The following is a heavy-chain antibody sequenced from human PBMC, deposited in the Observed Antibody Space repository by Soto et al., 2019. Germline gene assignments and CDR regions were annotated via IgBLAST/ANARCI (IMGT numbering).Heavy chain of an antibody. J-gene: IGHJ4*02. V-gene: IGHV1-18*01. Sequence: ASVKVSCKASGYTFTSYGISWVRQAPGQGLEWMGWISAYNGNTNYAQKLQGRVTMTTDTSTSTAYMELRSLRSDDTAVYYCATAGLSRSYYATDYWGQGTLVTVSS. CDR1: GYTFTSYG. D-gene: IGHD1-26*01. CDR2: ISAYNGNT. CDR3: ATAGLSRSYYATDY.